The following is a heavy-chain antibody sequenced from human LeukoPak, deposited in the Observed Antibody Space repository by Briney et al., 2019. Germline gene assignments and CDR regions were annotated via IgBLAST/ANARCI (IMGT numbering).Heavy chain of an antibody. V-gene: IGHV1-2*02. J-gene: IGHJ4*02. CDR2: INPNSGGT. Sequence: ASVKVSCKASGYTFTGYYIHWVRQAPGPGFEWMGWINPNSGGTNYAQNFQGRVTMTRDTSISTAYMELSSLTSDDTAVYYCARSHCISTSCYPDYWGQGTLVTVSS. CDR1: GYTFTGYY. D-gene: IGHD2-2*01. CDR3: ARSHCISTSCYPDY.